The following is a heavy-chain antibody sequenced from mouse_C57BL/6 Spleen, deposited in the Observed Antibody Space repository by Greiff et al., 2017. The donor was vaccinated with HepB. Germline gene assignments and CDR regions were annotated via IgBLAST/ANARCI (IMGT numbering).Heavy chain of an antibody. CDR3: ARGEIYYYGSSPFDY. V-gene: IGHV1-52*01. CDR1: GYTFTSYW. D-gene: IGHD1-1*01. CDR2: IDPSDSET. J-gene: IGHJ2*01. Sequence: VQLQQPGAELVRPGSSVKLSCKASGYTFTSYWMHWVKQRPIQGLEWIGNIDPSDSETHYNQKFKDKATLTVDKSSSTAYMQLSSLTSEDSAVYYCARGEIYYYGSSPFDYWGQGTTLTVSS.